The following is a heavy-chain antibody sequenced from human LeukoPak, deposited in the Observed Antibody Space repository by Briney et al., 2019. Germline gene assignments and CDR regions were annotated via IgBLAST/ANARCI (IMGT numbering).Heavy chain of an antibody. CDR1: GFTFSSYA. Sequence: GGSLRLSCAASGFTFSSYAMSWVRQAPGKGLEWVSAISGSGGSTYYADSVTGRFTIPRDNSKNTLYLPMNSLRAEDTAVYYCAKDDITMVRGVIRVYYGMDVWGQGTTVTVSS. CDR2: ISGSGGST. D-gene: IGHD3-10*01. J-gene: IGHJ6*02. CDR3: AKDDITMVRGVIRVYYGMDV. V-gene: IGHV3-23*01.